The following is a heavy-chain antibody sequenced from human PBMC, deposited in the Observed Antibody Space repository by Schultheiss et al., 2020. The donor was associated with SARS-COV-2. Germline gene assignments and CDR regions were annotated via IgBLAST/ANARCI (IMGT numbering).Heavy chain of an antibody. CDR1: GGSFSGYY. D-gene: IGHD3-9*01. Sequence: SETLSLTCAVYGGSFSGYYWSWIRQPPGKGLEWIGEINHSGVTHYIPTLKSRVTISADTSKSQFSLRLISVTAADTAVYYCARRSFYDILTGYYRYNWFDPWGQGTLVTVSS. CDR2: INHSGVT. J-gene: IGHJ5*02. CDR3: ARRSFYDILTGYYRYNWFDP. V-gene: IGHV4-34*01.